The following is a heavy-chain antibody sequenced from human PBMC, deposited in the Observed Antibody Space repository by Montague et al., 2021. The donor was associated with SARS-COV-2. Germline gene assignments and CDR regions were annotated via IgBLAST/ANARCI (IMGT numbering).Heavy chain of an antibody. J-gene: IGHJ1*01. V-gene: IGHV4-61*01. D-gene: IGHD3/OR15-3a*01. CDR1: GDSVRRGSYY. CDR2: IFYSSSS. CDR3: ARPAVGESTIPRLDS. Sequence: SETLSLTCTVSGDSVRRGSYYWNWIRQPPGKGLEWIGYIFYSSSSNYNSSLKSRVTISVDTSNSQFSLTLTSVTAADTAVYYCARPAVGESTIPRLDSWGQGALVIVSS.